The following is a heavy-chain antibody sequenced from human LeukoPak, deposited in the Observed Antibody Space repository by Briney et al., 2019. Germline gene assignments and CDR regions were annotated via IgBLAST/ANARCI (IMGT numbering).Heavy chain of an antibody. Sequence: GGSLRLSCAASGFTFSTYAMNWVRQAPGRGPEWVSSISAFGDNTYYADFVKGRFTVSRDNSKDTVHLQMNSLRGEDTAVYYCAIEPFYYDTWTGGFAYWGQGILVSVSS. D-gene: IGHD3-22*01. J-gene: IGHJ4*02. V-gene: IGHV3-23*01. CDR2: ISAFGDNT. CDR1: GFTFSTYA. CDR3: AIEPFYYDTWTGGFAY.